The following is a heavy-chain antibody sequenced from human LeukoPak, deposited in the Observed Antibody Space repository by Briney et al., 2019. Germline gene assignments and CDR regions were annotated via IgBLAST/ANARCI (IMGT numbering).Heavy chain of an antibody. CDR3: ARHPEPFGFDI. Sequence: SETLSLTCTVSGDSIVRGDYYWSWLRQHPGKGLEWIGYVHHSGVTRYSSSLKSRVDLSADATKGQFSLKLNSVTAADTAVYYCARHPEPFGFDIWGQGTKVTVSS. J-gene: IGHJ3*02. CDR1: GDSIVRGDYY. V-gene: IGHV4-31*03. CDR2: VHHSGVT. D-gene: IGHD1-14*01.